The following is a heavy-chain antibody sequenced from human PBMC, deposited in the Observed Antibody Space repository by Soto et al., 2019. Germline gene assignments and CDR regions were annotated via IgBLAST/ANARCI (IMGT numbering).Heavy chain of an antibody. Sequence: SLSLSCAISVFTCSDFYMSGFRQAPGKGPEWVSYISDDGYTIYYADSVKGRFTISRDNAKNSLDLQMTNLRAEDTAVYYCAKPLSPFSSSYIDYWVQGTLVTVSS. CDR1: VFTCSDFY. CDR2: ISDDGYTI. D-gene: IGHD3-22*01. J-gene: IGHJ4*02. CDR3: AKPLSPFSSSYIDY. V-gene: IGHV3-11*01.